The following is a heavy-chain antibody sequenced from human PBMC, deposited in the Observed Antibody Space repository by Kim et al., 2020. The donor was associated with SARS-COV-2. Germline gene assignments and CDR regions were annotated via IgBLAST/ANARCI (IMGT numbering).Heavy chain of an antibody. CDR3: AKARVGYYGSGSLSY. J-gene: IGHJ4*02. D-gene: IGHD3-10*01. Sequence: DSWKGRFTISRDNSKNTLYLQMNSLRAEDTAVYYCAKARVGYYGSGSLSYWGQGTLVTVSS. V-gene: IGHV3-23*01.